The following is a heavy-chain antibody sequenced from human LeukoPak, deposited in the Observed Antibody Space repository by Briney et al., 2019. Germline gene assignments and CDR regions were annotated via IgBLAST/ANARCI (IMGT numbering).Heavy chain of an antibody. V-gene: IGHV3-21*01. CDR3: ARDLEFAVDNPYWFDP. Sequence: GGSLRLSCAASGFTFSSYSMNWVRQAPGKGLEWVSSISSSSSYIYYADSVKGRFTISRDNAKNSLYLQMNSLRAEDTAVYYCARDLEFAVDNPYWFDPWGQGTLVTVSS. D-gene: IGHD3-3*01. J-gene: IGHJ5*02. CDR1: GFTFSSYS. CDR2: ISSSSSYI.